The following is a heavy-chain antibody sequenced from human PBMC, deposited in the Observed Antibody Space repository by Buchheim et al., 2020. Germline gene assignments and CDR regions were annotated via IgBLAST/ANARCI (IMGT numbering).Heavy chain of an antibody. V-gene: IGHV1-3*05. CDR2: INAGNGNT. CDR3: ASLGGITIFGVVTTTDY. J-gene: IGHJ4*02. Sequence: QVQLVQSGAEEKKPGASVKVSCKASGYTFTSYAMHWVRQAPGQRLEWMGWINAGNGNTKYSQKFQGRVTITRDTSASTAYMELSRLRSDDTAVYYCASLGGITIFGVVTTTDYWGQGTL. D-gene: IGHD3-3*01. CDR1: GYTFTSYA.